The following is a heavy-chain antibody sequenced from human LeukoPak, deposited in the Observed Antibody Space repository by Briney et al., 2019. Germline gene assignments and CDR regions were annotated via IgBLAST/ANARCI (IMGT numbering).Heavy chain of an antibody. V-gene: IGHV4-34*01. CDR3: ARRQDDYVWGSYRFIFPTPFDY. CDR1: GGSFSGYY. Sequence: SETLSLTCAVYGGSFSGYYWSWIRQPPGKGLEWIGEINHSGSTNYNPSLKSRVTISVDTSKNQFSLKLSSVTAADTAVYYCARRQDDYVWGSYRFIFPTPFDYWGQGTLVTVSS. CDR2: INHSGST. D-gene: IGHD3-16*02. J-gene: IGHJ4*02.